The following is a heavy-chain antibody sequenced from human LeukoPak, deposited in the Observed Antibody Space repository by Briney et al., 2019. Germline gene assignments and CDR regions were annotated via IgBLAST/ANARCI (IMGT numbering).Heavy chain of an antibody. CDR1: GYTFTGYY. J-gene: IGHJ4*02. D-gene: IGHD6-19*01. V-gene: IGHV1-2*02. CDR2: INPNSGST. Sequence: ASVKVSCKASGYTFTGYYMHWVRQAPGQGLEWMGWINPNSGSTNYAQKFQGRVTMTRDTSISTAYMELSRLRSDDTAVYYCARIAVAGYFDYWGQGTLVTVSS. CDR3: ARIAVAGYFDY.